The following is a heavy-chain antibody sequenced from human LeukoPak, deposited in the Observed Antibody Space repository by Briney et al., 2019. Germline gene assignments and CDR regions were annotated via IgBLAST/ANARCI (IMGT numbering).Heavy chain of an antibody. J-gene: IGHJ4*02. Sequence: GGSLRLSCTASGFNFNDYAMHWVRQVPGKGLEWVSGISWNRNTIGYADSVRGRFAIFRDDGTNSLYLQMNSLRAEDTALYYCAKDADDSGDYVGIDYWGQGTLVTVSS. V-gene: IGHV3-9*01. CDR3: AKDADDSGDYVGIDY. CDR1: GFNFNDYA. CDR2: ISWNRNTI. D-gene: IGHD4-17*01.